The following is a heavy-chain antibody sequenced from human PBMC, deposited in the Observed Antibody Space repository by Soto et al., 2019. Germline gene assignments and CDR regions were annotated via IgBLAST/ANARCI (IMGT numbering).Heavy chain of an antibody. J-gene: IGHJ5*02. D-gene: IGHD3-22*01. CDR1: GGNFSSYG. CDR2: IIPIIGTA. V-gene: IGHV1-69*13. Sequence: VASVKVSCKASGGNFSSYGLSWVRQAPGQGLEWMGVIIPIIGTANYAQKFQGRVTITADESTSTAYMEVSSLRSEDTAMYYCARKAYQYDVWFDPWGQGTLVTVSS. CDR3: ARKAYQYDVWFDP.